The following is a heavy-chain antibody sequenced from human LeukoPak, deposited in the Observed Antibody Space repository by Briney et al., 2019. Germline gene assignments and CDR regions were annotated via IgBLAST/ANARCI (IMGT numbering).Heavy chain of an antibody. J-gene: IGHJ4*02. CDR1: GVTFSSYT. D-gene: IGHD4-17*01. CDR2: IIPSFGTP. Sequence: SLKLSCKASGVTFSSYTMSWVRQAPGQGLEWIGGIIPSFGTPNYAQKLRGISTITADKYTSTAYMELTRLRSDDTAVYYCASNGDDYGNRSFAQWGQGTLV. V-gene: IGHV1-69*06. CDR3: ASNGDDYGNRSFAQ.